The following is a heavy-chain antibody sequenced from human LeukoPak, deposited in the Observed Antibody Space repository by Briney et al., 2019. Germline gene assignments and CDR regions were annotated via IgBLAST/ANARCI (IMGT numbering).Heavy chain of an antibody. CDR1: GGTFSSYA. D-gene: IGHD2-21*02. CDR2: IIPIFGTA. J-gene: IGHJ6*02. Sequence: SVTVSCTASGGTFSSYAISWVRQAPGQGLEWMGGIIPIFGTANYAQKFQGRVTITADESTSTAYMELSSLRSEDTAVYYCAREPHCGDDCPSMDVWGQGTTVTVSS. CDR3: AREPHCGDDCPSMDV. V-gene: IGHV1-69*13.